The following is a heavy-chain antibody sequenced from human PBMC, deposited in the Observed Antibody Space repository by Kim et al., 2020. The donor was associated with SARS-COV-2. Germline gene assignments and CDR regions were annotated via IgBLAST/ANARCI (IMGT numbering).Heavy chain of an antibody. CDR2: INAGNGNT. V-gene: IGHV1-3*01. J-gene: IGHJ6*02. CDR1: GYTFTSYA. D-gene: IGHD5-18*01. CDR3: ARIDTAMIHYYGMDV. Sequence: ASVKVSCKASGYTFTSYAMHWVRQAPGQRLEWMGWINAGNGNTKYSQKFQGRVTITRDTSASTAYMELSSLRSEDTAVYYCARIDTAMIHYYGMDVWGQGTTVTVSS.